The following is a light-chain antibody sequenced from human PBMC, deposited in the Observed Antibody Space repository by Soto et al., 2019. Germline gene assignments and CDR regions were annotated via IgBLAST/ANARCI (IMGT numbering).Light chain of an antibody. CDR2: AAS. Sequence: DIQMTQSPSSLSASVGDRVTITCRASQSISSYLNWYQQKPGKAPKLLIYAASSLQSGVPSRFSGSGSGTDFTFTMRSLQAEDVATYYCQQSYSTPPWTFGQGTKVEIK. J-gene: IGKJ1*01. V-gene: IGKV1-39*01. CDR1: QSISSY. CDR3: QQSYSTPPWT.